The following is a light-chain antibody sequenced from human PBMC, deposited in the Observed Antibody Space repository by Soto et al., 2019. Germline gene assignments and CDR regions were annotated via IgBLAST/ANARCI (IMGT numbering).Light chain of an antibody. Sequence: DIQMTQSPSSLSASVGDRVTITCRASQSISSYLNWYQQKPGKAPKLLIYAASSLQSGVPSRFSGSGSGTDFTLTISSLQPEDFAVYFCQQYGDRPRTFGQGTKVEIK. J-gene: IGKJ1*01. CDR1: QSISSY. V-gene: IGKV1-39*01. CDR2: AAS. CDR3: QQYGDRPRT.